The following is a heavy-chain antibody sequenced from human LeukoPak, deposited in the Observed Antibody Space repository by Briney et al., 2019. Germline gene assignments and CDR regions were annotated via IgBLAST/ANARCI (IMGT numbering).Heavy chain of an antibody. D-gene: IGHD1-26*01. V-gene: IGHV4-59*08. J-gene: IGHJ4*02. CDR2: IYYSGST. CDR1: GGSISSYY. CDR3: ARQVGSYSPFDY. Sequence: SETLSLTCTVSGGSISSYYWSWIRQPPGKGLEWIGYIYYSGSTNYNPSLKSRVTISVDTSKNQFSLKLSSVTAADTAVYYCARQVGSYSPFDYWGQGALVTVSS.